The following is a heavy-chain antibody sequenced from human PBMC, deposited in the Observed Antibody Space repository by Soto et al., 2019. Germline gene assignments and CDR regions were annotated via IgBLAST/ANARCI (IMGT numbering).Heavy chain of an antibody. J-gene: IGHJ4*02. Sequence: GGSLILSCAASGFTFSSYAMSWVRQAPGKGLEWVANIKQDGSEKYYVDSVKDRFTISRDNAKKSLFLIMNSLRAEDTAVYYCARGRWLAVPLDCWGQGILVTVSS. D-gene: IGHD6-19*01. CDR3: ARGRWLAVPLDC. CDR2: IKQDGSEK. CDR1: GFTFSSYA. V-gene: IGHV3-7*03.